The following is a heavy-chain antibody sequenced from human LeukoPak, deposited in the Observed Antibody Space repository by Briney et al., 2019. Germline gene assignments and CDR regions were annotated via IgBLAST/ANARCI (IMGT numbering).Heavy chain of an antibody. CDR3: ARGGGSDAFDV. J-gene: IGHJ3*01. V-gene: IGHV3-74*01. CDR1: GFTFSSYW. D-gene: IGHD2-15*01. Sequence: GSLRLSCAASGFTFSSYWMHWVRQAPGKGLVWVSRINSDGSSTSYADSVKGRFTISRDNAKNTLYLQMNSLRAEDTAVYYCARGGGSDAFDVWGQGTMVTVSS. CDR2: INSDGSST.